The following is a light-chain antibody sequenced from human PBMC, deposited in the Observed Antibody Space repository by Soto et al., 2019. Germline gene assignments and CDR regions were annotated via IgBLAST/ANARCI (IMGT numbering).Light chain of an antibody. CDR1: SGDVGGYNY. J-gene: IGLJ1*01. Sequence: QSVLTQPASVSGSPGQSVTISCAGTSGDVGGYNYVSWYPPHPGKAPKLMIHAVTNRPSGVSNRFSGSKSGNTASLTISSLQAEDEADYYCCSYTGASTYVFGTGTKLTVL. V-gene: IGLV2-14*01. CDR3: CSYTGASTYV. CDR2: AVT.